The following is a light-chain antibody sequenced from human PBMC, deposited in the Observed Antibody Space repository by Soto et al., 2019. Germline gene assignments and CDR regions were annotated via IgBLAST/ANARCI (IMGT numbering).Light chain of an antibody. CDR3: QKYNGVPWT. CDR2: AAS. CDR1: QGISNY. V-gene: IGKV1-27*01. Sequence: DIQMTQSPSSLSASVGDRVAITCRASQGISNYLAWYQQKPGKVPKLLIYAASTLQSGVPSRFSGSGSGTDVTLTISSLQPEDVANYYCQKYNGVPWTFGQGTKVEIK. J-gene: IGKJ1*01.